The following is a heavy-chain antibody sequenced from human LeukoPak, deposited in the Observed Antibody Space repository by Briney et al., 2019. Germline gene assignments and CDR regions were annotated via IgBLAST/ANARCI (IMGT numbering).Heavy chain of an antibody. V-gene: IGHV4-59*01. CDR1: GGSISSDY. D-gene: IGHD6-13*01. J-gene: IGHJ5*02. Sequence: PSETLSLTCTVSGGSISSDYWSWIRQPPGKGLEWIGYIDYSGSTNYNPSLKSRVSISIDTSKKQFYLTLNSAAASDTAVYYCARDGGSSWSPEPWGQGTLVTVSS. CDR2: IDYSGST. CDR3: ARDGGSSWSPEP.